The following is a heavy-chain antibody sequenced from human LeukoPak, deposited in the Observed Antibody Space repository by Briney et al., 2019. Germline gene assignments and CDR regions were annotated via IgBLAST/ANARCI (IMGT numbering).Heavy chain of an antibody. CDR3: ARFDCSSTSCYTGGFDY. CDR1: GGSISSGSYY. V-gene: IGHV4-61*02. J-gene: IGHJ4*02. D-gene: IGHD2-2*02. CDR2: IYTSGST. Sequence: SQTLSLTCTVSGGSISSGSYYWSWIRQPAGKGLEWIGRIYTSGSTNYNPSLKSRVTISVDTSKNQFSLKLSSVTAADTAVYYCARFDCSSTSCYTGGFDYWGQGTLVTVSS.